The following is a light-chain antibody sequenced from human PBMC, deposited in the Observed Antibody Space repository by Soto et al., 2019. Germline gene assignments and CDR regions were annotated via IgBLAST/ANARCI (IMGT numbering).Light chain of an antibody. V-gene: IGKV3-15*01. Sequence: EIVMTQSPATLSVSPGERATLSCRASQSVSSNLAWYQQKPGQAPRLLIYGASTRATGIPARFSGSGSGTAFTLTISSLQSEDFAVYYCQQYNNWPPGVTFGPGTKVDVK. J-gene: IGKJ3*01. CDR2: GAS. CDR1: QSVSSN. CDR3: QQYNNWPPGVT.